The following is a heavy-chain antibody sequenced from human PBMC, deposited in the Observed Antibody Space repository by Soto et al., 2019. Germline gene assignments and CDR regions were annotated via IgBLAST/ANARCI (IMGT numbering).Heavy chain of an antibody. CDR2: ISAYNGNT. Sequence: GASVKVSCKASGYTFTSYGISWVRQAPGQGLEWMGWISAYNGNTNYAQKLQGRVTMTTDTSTSTAYMELRSLRSADTAVYYCARDTQLELRRALDIWGQATMVTLSS. CDR3: ARDTQLELRRALDI. D-gene: IGHD1-7*01. J-gene: IGHJ3*02. CDR1: GYTFTSYG. V-gene: IGHV1-18*01.